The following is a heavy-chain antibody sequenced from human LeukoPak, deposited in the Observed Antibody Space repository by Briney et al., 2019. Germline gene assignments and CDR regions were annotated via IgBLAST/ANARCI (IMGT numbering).Heavy chain of an antibody. CDR2: ISAYNGNT. J-gene: IGHJ4*02. CDR3: GRENFASETYYCDY. D-gene: IGHD3-10*01. CDR1: GYIFTRYG. Sequence: ASVKVSCKASGYIFTRYGVTWVRQAPGEGREWMGWISAYNGNTKYEKKVQDRVTMTTDTSTNTVYMELRSLRSDDSAVYYCGRENFASETYYCDYWGQGTHVTVSS. V-gene: IGHV1-18*01.